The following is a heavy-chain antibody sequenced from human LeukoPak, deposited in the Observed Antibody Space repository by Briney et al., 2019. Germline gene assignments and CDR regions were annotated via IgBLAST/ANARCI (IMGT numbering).Heavy chain of an antibody. D-gene: IGHD3-10*01. CDR2: VSYDGSNK. Sequence: GRSLRLSCTASGFRFSSYGIHWVRQTQGKGLEWVALVSYDGSNKDYADSVKGRFTISRGNSKNTVYLQINSLRAEDTAVYYCAREMGSVYFDYWGQGTLVTVSS. CDR1: GFRFSSYG. J-gene: IGHJ4*02. CDR3: AREMGSVYFDY. V-gene: IGHV3-33*01.